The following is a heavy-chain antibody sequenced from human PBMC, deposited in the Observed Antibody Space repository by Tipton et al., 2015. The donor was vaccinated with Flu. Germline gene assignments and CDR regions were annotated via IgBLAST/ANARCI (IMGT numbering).Heavy chain of an antibody. CDR3: ARDLFGEKDWFDP. Sequence: SLRLSCAASGFTFSDYYMSWIRQAPGKGLEWVSYISSSGSTIYYADSVKGRFTISRDNAKNSLYLQMNSLRAEDTAVYYCARDLFGEKDWFDPWGQGTLVTVSS. CDR1: GFTFSDYY. J-gene: IGHJ5*02. D-gene: IGHD3-10*01. CDR2: ISSSGSTI. V-gene: IGHV3-11*01.